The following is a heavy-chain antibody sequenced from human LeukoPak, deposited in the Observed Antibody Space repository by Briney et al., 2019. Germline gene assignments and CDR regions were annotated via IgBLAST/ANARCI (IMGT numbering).Heavy chain of an antibody. D-gene: IGHD6-13*01. Sequence: ASVKVSCKASGYTFTSYGISWVRQAPGQGLEWMGWISAYNGNTNYAQKLQGRVTMTTDTSTSTAYMELRSLRSDDTAAYYCARDLGSLATSTNWFDPWGQGTLVTVSS. V-gene: IGHV1-18*01. CDR1: GYTFTSYG. CDR3: ARDLGSLATSTNWFDP. J-gene: IGHJ5*02. CDR2: ISAYNGNT.